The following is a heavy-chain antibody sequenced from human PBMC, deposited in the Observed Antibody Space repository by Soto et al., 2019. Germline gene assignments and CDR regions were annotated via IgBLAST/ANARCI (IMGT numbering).Heavy chain of an antibody. V-gene: IGHV3-30-3*01. D-gene: IGHD4-4*01. Sequence: QVQLVESGGGVVQPGRSLRLSCAASGFTFSSYAMHWVRQAPGKGLEWVAVISYDGSNKDYADSVKGRFTISRDNSKNTLYLQMHSLSLEEPAVDYCARPLWRDDYNGGYFDLWCRGNRVTVSS. J-gene: IGHJ2*01. CDR1: GFTFSSYA. CDR3: ARPLWRDDYNGGYFDL. CDR2: ISYDGSNK.